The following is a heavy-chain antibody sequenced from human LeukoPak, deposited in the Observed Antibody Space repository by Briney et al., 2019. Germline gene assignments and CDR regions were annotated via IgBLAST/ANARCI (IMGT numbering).Heavy chain of an antibody. CDR3: AKLGGRLNYDFWSGYGYYFDY. V-gene: IGHV3-23*01. CDR2: ISGSGGST. CDR1: GGSISSGGYY. J-gene: IGHJ4*02. Sequence: ETLSLTCTVSGGSISSGGYYWSWVRQAPGKGLEWFSAISGSGGSTYYADSVKGRFTISRDNSKNTLYLQMNSLRAEDTAVYYCAKLGGRLNYDFWSGYGYYFDYWGQGTLVTVSS. D-gene: IGHD3-3*01.